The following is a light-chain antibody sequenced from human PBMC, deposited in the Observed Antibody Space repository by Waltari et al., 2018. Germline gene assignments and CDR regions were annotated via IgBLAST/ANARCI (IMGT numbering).Light chain of an antibody. V-gene: IGLV1-51*01. CDR1: TPNVGSRY. CDR2: DNN. J-gene: IGLJ1*01. CDR3: GTWDSSLRGFV. Sequence: QSVLTQPPSVSAAPRQMVTVSCPGRTPNVGSRYVSCYQQIPGPAPKLLIYDNNKRPSWIPDRFSGFKSGTSATLGITGLQTGDEADYYCGTWDSSLRGFVFGAGTKVTVL.